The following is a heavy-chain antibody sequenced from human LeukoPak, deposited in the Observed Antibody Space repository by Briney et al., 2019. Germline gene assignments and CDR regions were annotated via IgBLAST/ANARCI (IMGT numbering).Heavy chain of an antibody. CDR2: IIPIFGTA. D-gene: IGHD3-10*01. CDR1: GGTFSSYA. V-gene: IGHV1-69*06. J-gene: IGHJ6*03. CDR3: ARGVMVRGVIYYYYYYMDV. Sequence: ASVKVSCKASGGTFSSYAISWVRQAPGQGLEWMGGIIPIFGTANYAQKFQGRVTITADKSTSTAYMELSSLRSEDTAVYYCARGVMVRGVIYYYYYYMDVWGKGTTVTVSS.